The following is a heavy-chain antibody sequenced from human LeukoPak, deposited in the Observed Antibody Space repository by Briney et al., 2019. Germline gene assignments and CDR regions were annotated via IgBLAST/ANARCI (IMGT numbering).Heavy chain of an antibody. Sequence: GGSLRLSCAVSGFTFSDYYMSWIRQAPGKGLEWVTYISSSGSTIYYADSVKGRFTISRDNAKNSLYLQMNSLRAEDTAVYYCARDYALPSNYCDKGGGTFDIWGQGTMVTVSS. CDR2: ISSSGSTI. J-gene: IGHJ3*02. D-gene: IGHD3-22*01. CDR3: ARDYALPSNYCDKGGGTFDI. CDR1: GFTFSDYY. V-gene: IGHV3-11*04.